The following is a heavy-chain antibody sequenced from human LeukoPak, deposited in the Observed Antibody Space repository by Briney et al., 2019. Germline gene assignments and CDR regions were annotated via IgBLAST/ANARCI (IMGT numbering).Heavy chain of an antibody. CDR2: ISSSSSYI. J-gene: IGHJ4*02. V-gene: IGHV3-21*04. Sequence: PGGSLRLSCAASGFTFSSYSMNWVRQAPGKGLEWVSSISSSSSYIYYADSVKGRFTISRDNSKNTLYLQMNSLRAEDTAVYYCASPSGYDSNYWGQGTLVTVSS. D-gene: IGHD3-22*01. CDR1: GFTFSSYS. CDR3: ASPSGYDSNY.